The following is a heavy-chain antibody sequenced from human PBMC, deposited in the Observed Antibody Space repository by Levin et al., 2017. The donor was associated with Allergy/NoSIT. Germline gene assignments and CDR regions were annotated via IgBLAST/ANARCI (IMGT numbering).Heavy chain of an antibody. Sequence: GGSLRLSCAASGFTFSSYGMHWVRQAPGKGLEWVAVISYDGSNKYYADSVKGRFTISRDNSKNTLYLQMNSLRAKDTAVYYCARGQGRVRWFGELLYAFDIWGQGTMVTVSS. J-gene: IGHJ3*02. D-gene: IGHD3-10*01. V-gene: IGHV3-30*03. CDR1: GFTFSSYG. CDR3: ARGQGRVRWFGELLYAFDI. CDR2: ISYDGSNK.